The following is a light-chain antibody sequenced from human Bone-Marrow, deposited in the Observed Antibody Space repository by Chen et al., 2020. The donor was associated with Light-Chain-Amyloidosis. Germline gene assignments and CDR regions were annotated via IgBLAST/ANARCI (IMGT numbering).Light chain of an antibody. CDR3: QQYGTSPLT. V-gene: IGKV3-20*01. Sequence: EIVLTQSPGTLSLSPGEGANLSCRASQTISSNYLTWYQQKFGQAPRLLIYGSSSRATCIPDRFPGSGSGTDFSLTINRLEPEDFAMYYCQQYGTSPLTFGGGTKVEIK. CDR2: GSS. J-gene: IGKJ4*01. CDR1: QTISSNY.